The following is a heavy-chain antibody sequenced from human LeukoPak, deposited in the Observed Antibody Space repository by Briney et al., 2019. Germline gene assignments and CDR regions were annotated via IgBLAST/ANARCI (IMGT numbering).Heavy chain of an antibody. Sequence: GSLRLSCAASGFTVSSNYMSWVRQAPGKGLEWVSVIYSGGSTYYADSVKGRFTISRDNSKNTLYLQMNSLRAEDTAVYYCASGSLAARFYYYYMDVWGKGTTVTVSS. CDR3: ASGSLAARFYYYYMDV. D-gene: IGHD6-6*01. V-gene: IGHV3-53*01. J-gene: IGHJ6*03. CDR1: GFTVSSNY. CDR2: IYSGGST.